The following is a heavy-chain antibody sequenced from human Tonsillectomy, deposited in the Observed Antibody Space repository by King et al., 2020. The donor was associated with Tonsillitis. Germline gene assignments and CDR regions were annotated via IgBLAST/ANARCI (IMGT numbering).Heavy chain of an antibody. Sequence: VQLVESGGGVVQPGRSRKLSCAASGFSVRSYGMHWVLQAPGKGLEWVAVISYDGSNKCYADSMKGRFTVSRDNSKNTLYLQMSSLRKEDTAVYYGAKDLIGWFWSGSDNWGRGTLVTVSS. CDR2: ISYDGSNK. CDR1: GFSVRSYG. V-gene: IGHV3-30*18. CDR3: AKDLIGWFWSGSDN. D-gene: IGHD3-3*01. J-gene: IGHJ4*01.